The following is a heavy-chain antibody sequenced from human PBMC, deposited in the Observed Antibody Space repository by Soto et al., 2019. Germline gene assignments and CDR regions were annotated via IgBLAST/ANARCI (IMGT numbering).Heavy chain of an antibody. CDR2: IYDSGTT. CDR1: GGSITGYY. CDR3: AKRNYGEEGYFFDF. Sequence: SETLSLTCTVSGGSITGYYWSWIRLPPGKGLEWIGYIYDSGTTTYNAALKSRVSISAETSKNQFSLNLRSVTAADTAIYYCAKRNYGEEGYFFDFWGQGVLVTVSS. V-gene: IGHV4-4*09. D-gene: IGHD4-17*01. J-gene: IGHJ4*02.